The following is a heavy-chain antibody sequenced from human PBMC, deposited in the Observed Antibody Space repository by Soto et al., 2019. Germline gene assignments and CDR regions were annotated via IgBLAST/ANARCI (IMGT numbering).Heavy chain of an antibody. Sequence: GGSLRLSCTASGFTFGDYAMSWFRQAPGKGLEWVGFIRSKAYGGTTEYAASVKGRFTISRDDSKSIAYLQMNSLKTEDTAVYCCSYYDMLTGPTPYYFVMDVWGQGTTVTSP. J-gene: IGHJ6*02. V-gene: IGHV3-49*03. CDR2: IRSKAYGGTT. CDR3: SYYDMLTGPTPYYFVMDV. CDR1: GFTFGDYA. D-gene: IGHD3-9*01.